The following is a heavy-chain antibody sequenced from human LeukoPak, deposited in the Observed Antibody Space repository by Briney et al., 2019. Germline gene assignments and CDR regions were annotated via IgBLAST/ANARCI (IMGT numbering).Heavy chain of an antibody. CDR1: GGSISSGGYY. J-gene: IGHJ5*02. CDR3: AREIYRDWFDP. V-gene: IGHV4-31*03. Sequence: SETLSLTCTVSGGSISSGGYYWSWIRQHPGKGLEWIGYIYYSGSTHYNPSLKSRVTISVDTSKNQFSLKLSSVTAADTAVYYCAREIYRDWFDPWGQGTLVTVSS. CDR2: IYYSGST.